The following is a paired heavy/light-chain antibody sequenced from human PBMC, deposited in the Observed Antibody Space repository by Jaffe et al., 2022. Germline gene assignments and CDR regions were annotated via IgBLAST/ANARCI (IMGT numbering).Light chain of an antibody. CDR2: DAS. V-gene: IGKV3-11*01. CDR1: QSVSSY. CDR3: QQRSNWPSH. Sequence: EIVLTQSPATLSLSPGERATLSCRASQSVSSYLAWYQQKPGQAPRLLIYDASNRATGIPARFSGSGSGTDFTLTISSLEPEDFAVYYCQQRSNWPSHFGGGTKVEIK. J-gene: IGKJ4*01.
Heavy chain of an antibody. J-gene: IGHJ6*03. V-gene: IGHV3-48*03. D-gene: IGHD2-21*01. CDR2: ISSSGSTI. Sequence: EVQLVESGGGLVQPGGSLRLSCAASGFTFSSYEMNWVRQAPGKGLEWVSYISSSGSTIYYADSVKGRFTISRDNAKNSLYLQMNSLRAEDTAVYYCARDGFVVTGYNYYYYYYMDVWGKGTTVTVSS. CDR1: GFTFSSYE. CDR3: ARDGFVVTGYNYYYYYYMDV.